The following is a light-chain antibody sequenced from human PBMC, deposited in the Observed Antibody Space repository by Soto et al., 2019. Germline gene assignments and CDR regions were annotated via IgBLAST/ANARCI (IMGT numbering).Light chain of an antibody. V-gene: IGKV1-5*01. CDR3: QQYSSYSPYT. J-gene: IGKJ2*01. CDR2: DAS. Sequence: DLQMTQSPSTLPASVGDRVTITCRASQSISNWLAWYQQKPGTAPKLLIYDASSLESGVPSRFSGSVSGTEFTLAISRLQPEDFANYYGQQYSSYSPYTFGQGTKVDIK. CDR1: QSISNW.